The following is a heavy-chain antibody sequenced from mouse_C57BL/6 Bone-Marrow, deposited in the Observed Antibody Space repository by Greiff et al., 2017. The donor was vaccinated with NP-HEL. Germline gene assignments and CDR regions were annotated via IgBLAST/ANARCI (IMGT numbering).Heavy chain of an antibody. D-gene: IGHD1-1*01. Sequence: QVQLKESGPGLVQPSQSLSITCTVSGFSLTSYGVHWVRQSPGKGLEWLGVIWSGGSTDYNAAFISRLSISKDNSKDQVFFKMNRLQAEDTAIYYCARKDYADYAMDYWGQGTSVTVSS. CDR3: ARKDYADYAMDY. J-gene: IGHJ4*01. CDR2: IWSGGST. V-gene: IGHV2-2*01. CDR1: GFSLTSYG.